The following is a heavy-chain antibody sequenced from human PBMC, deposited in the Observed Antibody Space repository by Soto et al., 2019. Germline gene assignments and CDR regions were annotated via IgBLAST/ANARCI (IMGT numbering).Heavy chain of an antibody. CDR1: GGSIRSGGDS. CDR3: ARRVSASAGSWFDP. CDR2: IYHYGNA. J-gene: IGHJ5*02. V-gene: IGHV4-30-2*01. Sequence: SETLSLTCAVSGGSIRSGGDSWIWIRQPPGKDLEWIGYIYHYGNAYYNPSLKSRVTISVDRSKNQFSLQLSSVTAADTAVYYCARRVSASAGSWFDPWGQGTMVTVYS. D-gene: IGHD3-3*01.